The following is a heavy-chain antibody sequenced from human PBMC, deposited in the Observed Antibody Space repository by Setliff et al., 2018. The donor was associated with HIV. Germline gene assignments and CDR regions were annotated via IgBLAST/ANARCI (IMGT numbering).Heavy chain of an antibody. J-gene: IGHJ4*02. D-gene: IGHD6-13*01. CDR1: GFTFSNYA. Sequence: PGGSLRLSCAASGFTFSNYAMSWVRKAPGKGLEWVSGISGSAGTTYYADSVKGRFTISRDYSKNTLYLQMNSPRAEYTAVDYGARPGTRWSFDYWGQGSLFTVSS. CDR2: ISGSAGTT. V-gene: IGHV3-23*01. CDR3: ARPGTRWSFDY.